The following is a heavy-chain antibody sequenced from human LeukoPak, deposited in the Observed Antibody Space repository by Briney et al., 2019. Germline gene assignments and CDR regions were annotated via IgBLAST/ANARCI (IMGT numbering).Heavy chain of an antibody. CDR2: ISAGSGNT. J-gene: IGHJ3*02. CDR3: AKPKVVGIVGGAFDI. Sequence: GASVKVSCKASGDGSRTNAIVWLRQAPGQRPEWMGWISAGSGNTKYSQTFQDRLTLTRDTAASTVYMDLSSLRPEDTAVYFCAKPKVVGIVGGAFDIWGQGTMVTVSS. CDR1: GDGSRTNA. D-gene: IGHD4-23*01. V-gene: IGHV1-3*01.